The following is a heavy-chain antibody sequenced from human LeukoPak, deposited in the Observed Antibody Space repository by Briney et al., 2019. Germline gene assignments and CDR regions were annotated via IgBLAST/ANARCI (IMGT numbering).Heavy chain of an antibody. J-gene: IGHJ4*02. D-gene: IGHD2-8*02. Sequence: TPSETLSLTCTVSGGSISSSSYYWGWIRQPPGKGLEWIGSIYYSGTTYYNPSLTSRVTISIDTSKNQFSLKLSSVTAADTAVYYCARRYCTGGSCYFDYWGGGTLVTVSS. V-gene: IGHV4-39*01. CDR1: GGSISSSSYY. CDR3: ARRYCTGGSCYFDY. CDR2: IYYSGTT.